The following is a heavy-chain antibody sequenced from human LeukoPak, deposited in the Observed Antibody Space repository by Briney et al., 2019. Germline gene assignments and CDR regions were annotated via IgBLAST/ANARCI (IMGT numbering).Heavy chain of an antibody. CDR3: AREPRDYYYGSGSFDY. Sequence: SETLSLTCTVSGGSISSGSYYWSWIRQPAGKGLEWIGRIYTSGSTNYNPSLKSRVTISVDTSKNQFSLKLSSVTAADTAVYYCAREPRDYYYGSGSFDYWGQGTLVTVSS. J-gene: IGHJ4*02. D-gene: IGHD3-10*01. CDR2: IYTSGST. V-gene: IGHV4-61*02. CDR1: GGSISSGSYY.